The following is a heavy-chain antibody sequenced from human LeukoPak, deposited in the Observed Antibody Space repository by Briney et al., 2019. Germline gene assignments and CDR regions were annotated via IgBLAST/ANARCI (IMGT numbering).Heavy chain of an antibody. D-gene: IGHD5-12*01. Sequence: GGSLRLSCAASGFTFSPYWMHWVRQAPGKGLICVARIGHDGSGAGYADSVKGRFTISRDNAKSTLYLQMNSLRAEDTAVYYCARYQQTGYESDYWGQGTLVTVSS. CDR2: IGHDGSGA. CDR3: ARYQQTGYESDY. V-gene: IGHV3-74*01. CDR1: GFTFSPYW. J-gene: IGHJ4*02.